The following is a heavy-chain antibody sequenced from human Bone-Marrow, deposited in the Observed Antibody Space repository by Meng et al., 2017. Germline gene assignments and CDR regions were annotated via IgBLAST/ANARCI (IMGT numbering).Heavy chain of an antibody. CDR3: ARRLTGNYYYGMDV. V-gene: IGHV1-8*03. CDR2: MNPNSGNT. Sequence: ASVKVSCKASGYTFTSYDINWVRQATGQGLEWMGWMNPNSGNTGYAQKFQGRVTITRNTSISTAYMELSSLRSEDTAVYYCARRLTGNYYYGMDVRGQGTTVTVSS. J-gene: IGHJ6*02. CDR1: GYTFTSYD. D-gene: IGHD3-9*01.